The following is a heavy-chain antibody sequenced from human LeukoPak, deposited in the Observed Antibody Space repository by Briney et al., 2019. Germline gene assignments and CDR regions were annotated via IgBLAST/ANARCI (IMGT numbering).Heavy chain of an antibody. CDR2: IYYSGST. J-gene: IGHJ4*02. V-gene: IGHV4-30-4*01. CDR1: ACSISSGDYY. CDR3: ASITRYDYVWGSYRPVGDY. Sequence: SQTLSLTCTVSACSISSGDYYWTWIRQPPGKGLEWIGYIYYSGSTYYNPSLKSRFTISVDTSKNHLSLKLSSVTAADTAVYYCASITRYDYVWGSYRPVGDYWGQGTLVTVSS. D-gene: IGHD3-16*02.